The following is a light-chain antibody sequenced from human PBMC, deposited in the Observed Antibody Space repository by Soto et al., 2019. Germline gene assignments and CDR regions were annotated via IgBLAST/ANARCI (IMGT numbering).Light chain of an antibody. Sequence: THSPSTLSAAVGDGVTITCRASENIGVWLAWYQQKPGKAPKLLIYKTPSLQSGVPSRFSGGGSGTEFTLTISSLQPEDFATYYCQHYNSYSEAFGQGTKVDIK. V-gene: IGKV1-5*03. J-gene: IGKJ1*01. CDR2: KTP. CDR3: QHYNSYSEA. CDR1: ENIGVW.